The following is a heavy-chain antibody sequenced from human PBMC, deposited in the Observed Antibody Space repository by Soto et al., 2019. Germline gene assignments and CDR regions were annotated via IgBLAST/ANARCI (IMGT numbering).Heavy chain of an antibody. J-gene: IGHJ4*02. CDR3: ARHFSVDYFDY. CDR2: INHSGST. CDR1: GGSFSGYY. V-gene: IGHV4-34*01. Sequence: SETLSLTCAVFGGSFSGYYWSWIRQPPGKGLEWIGEINHSGSTNYNPSLKSRVTISVDTSKNQFSLKLSSVTAAHTAVYYCARHFSVDYFDYWGQGALVTVSS.